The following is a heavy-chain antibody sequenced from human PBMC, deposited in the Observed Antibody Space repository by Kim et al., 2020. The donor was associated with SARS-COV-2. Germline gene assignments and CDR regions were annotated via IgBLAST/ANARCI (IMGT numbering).Heavy chain of an antibody. J-gene: IGHJ1*01. V-gene: IGHV4-34*01. CDR3: ARGRGTYYYDSSGPPAYFQH. CDR1: GGSFSGYY. CDR2: INHSGST. D-gene: IGHD3-22*01. Sequence: SETLSLTCAVYGGSFSGYYWSWIRQPPGKGLEWIGEINHSGSTNYNPSLKSRVTISVDTSKNQFSLKLSSVTAADTAVYYCARGRGTYYYDSSGPPAYFQHWGQGTLVTVSS.